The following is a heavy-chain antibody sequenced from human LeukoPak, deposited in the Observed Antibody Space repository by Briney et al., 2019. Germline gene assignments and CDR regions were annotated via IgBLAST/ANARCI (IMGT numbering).Heavy chain of an antibody. V-gene: IGHV3-7*01. CDR2: IKQDGSEK. J-gene: IGHJ4*02. CDR3: ARDPYYSNYDPHFDY. Sequence: PGGSLRLSCAASGFTFSSYWMSWVRQAPGKGLEWVANIKQDGSEKYYVDSVKGRFTISRDNAKNSLYLQMNSLRAEDTAVYYCARDPYYSNYDPHFDYWGQGTLVTVSS. CDR1: GFTFSSYW. D-gene: IGHD4-11*01.